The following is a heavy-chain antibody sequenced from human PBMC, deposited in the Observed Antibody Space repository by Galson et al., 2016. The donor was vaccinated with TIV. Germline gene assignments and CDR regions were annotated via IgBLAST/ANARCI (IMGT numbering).Heavy chain of an antibody. CDR1: GYTFTNYG. V-gene: IGHV1-18*01. D-gene: IGHD1-26*01. CDR2: IGTYNGDR. J-gene: IGHJ6*03. CDR3: ARLSGCHLSQNYMDV. Sequence: SVKVSCKASGYTFTNYGISWVRQAPGQGLEWMGWIGTYNGDRRYAQKFQDRVTMTTDTSTSTAYLEVRSLRSDDTAVYYCARLSGCHLSQNYMDVWGKGTTVTVSS.